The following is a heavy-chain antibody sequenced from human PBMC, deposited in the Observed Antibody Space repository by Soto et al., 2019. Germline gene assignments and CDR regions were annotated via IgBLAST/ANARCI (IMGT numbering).Heavy chain of an antibody. CDR1: GCAISSYY. J-gene: IGHJ6*02. D-gene: IGHD5-18*01. V-gene: IGHV4-59*01. CDR3: AGNSYGYYYYGMDV. CDR2: IYYSGST. Sequence: SETLSLTCTVSGCAISSYYWSWIRQPPGKGLEWIGYIYYSGSTNYNPSLKSRVTISVDTSKNQFSLKLSSVTAADTAVYYCAGNSYGYYYYGMDVWGQGTTVTVSS.